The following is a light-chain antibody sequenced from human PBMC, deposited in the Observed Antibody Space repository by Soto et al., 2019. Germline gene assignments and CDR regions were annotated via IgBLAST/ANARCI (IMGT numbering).Light chain of an antibody. CDR1: GSDIGGYRL. V-gene: IGLV2-23*02. CDR3: SSYSSGSSPFV. J-gene: IGLJ1*01. Sequence: QSALTQPAFVSGSLGQSITISCSGSGSDIGGYRLVSWYQHHPGKAPQLLTYDVSNLAPGVSSRFSASKSGKTASLTISGLQPEDEATYYCSSYSSGSSPFVFGSGTRSPS. CDR2: DVS.